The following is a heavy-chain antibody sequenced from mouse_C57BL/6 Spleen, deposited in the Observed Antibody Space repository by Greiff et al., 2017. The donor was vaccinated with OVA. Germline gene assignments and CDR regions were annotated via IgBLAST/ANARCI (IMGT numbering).Heavy chain of an antibody. CDR1: GYTFTEYT. CDR2: FYPGSGSI. Sequence: QVQLQRSGAELVKPGASVKLSCKASGYTFTEYTIHWVKQRSGQGLEWIGWFYPGSGSIKYNEKFKDKATLTADKSSSTVYMELSRLTSEDSAVYFCARHEEMDYYGSSSFGYWGQGTTLTVSS. CDR3: ARHEEMDYYGSSSFGY. J-gene: IGHJ2*01. D-gene: IGHD1-1*01. V-gene: IGHV1-62-2*01.